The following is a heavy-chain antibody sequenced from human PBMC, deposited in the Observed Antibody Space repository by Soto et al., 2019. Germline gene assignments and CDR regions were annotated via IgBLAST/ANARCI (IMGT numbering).Heavy chain of an antibody. D-gene: IGHD3-22*01. CDR3: ARDGDSSGNDAFDI. CDR1: GGSVSSGSYY. Sequence: SETLSLTCTVSGGSVSSGSYYWSWIRQPPGKGLEWIGYIYYSGSTNYNPSLKSRVTISVDTSKNQFSLKLSSVTAADTAVYYCARDGDSSGNDAFDIWGQGTMVTV. CDR2: IYYSGST. J-gene: IGHJ3*02. V-gene: IGHV4-61*01.